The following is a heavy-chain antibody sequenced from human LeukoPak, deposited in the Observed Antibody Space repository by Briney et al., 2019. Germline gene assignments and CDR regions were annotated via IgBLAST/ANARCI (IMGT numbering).Heavy chain of an antibody. CDR2: IYYSGST. D-gene: IGHD3-3*01. J-gene: IGHJ5*02. V-gene: IGHV4-59*12. CDR1: GGSISSYY. CDR3: ARDRDLYDFWSGYSQNWFDP. Sequence: SETLSLTCTVSGGSISSYYWSWIRQPPGKGLEWIGYIYYSGSTNYNPSLKSRVTISVDTSKNQFSLKLSSVTAADTAVYYCARDRDLYDFWSGYSQNWFDPWGQGTLVTVSS.